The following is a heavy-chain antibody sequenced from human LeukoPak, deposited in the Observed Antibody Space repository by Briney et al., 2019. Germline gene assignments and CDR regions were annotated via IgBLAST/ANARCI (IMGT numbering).Heavy chain of an antibody. CDR2: INHSGST. D-gene: IGHD2-2*01. Sequence: PSETLSLTCAVYGGSFSGYYWSWIRQPPGKGLEWIGEINHSGSTNYNPSLKSQVTISVDTSKNQFSLKLSSVTAADTAVYYCARGRTVVVPAAMRFRRGWFDPWGQGTLVTVSS. V-gene: IGHV4-34*01. CDR3: ARGRTVVVPAAMRFRRGWFDP. CDR1: GGSFSGYY. J-gene: IGHJ5*02.